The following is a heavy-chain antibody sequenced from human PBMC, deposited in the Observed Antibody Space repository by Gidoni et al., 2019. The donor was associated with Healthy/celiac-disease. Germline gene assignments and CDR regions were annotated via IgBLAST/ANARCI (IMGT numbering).Heavy chain of an antibody. Sequence: EVQLVESGGGLVKPGGSLRLSCAASGFTFSSYSMNWVRQATGKGLGWVSSISSSSTYIYYADSVKGLFTISRDNAKYSLYLKMNSLRAEDTAVYYCARAIVVDAFDIWGQGTMVTVSS. J-gene: IGHJ3*02. CDR1: GFTFSSYS. D-gene: IGHD3-22*01. V-gene: IGHV3-21*01. CDR3: ARAIVVDAFDI. CDR2: ISSSSTYI.